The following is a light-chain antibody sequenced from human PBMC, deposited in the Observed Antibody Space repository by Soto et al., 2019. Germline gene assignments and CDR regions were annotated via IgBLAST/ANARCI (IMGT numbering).Light chain of an antibody. V-gene: IGLV2-11*01. J-gene: IGLJ1*01. CDR3: CSYAGNNVYV. CDR1: SSDVGAYRF. Sequence: QSVLTQPRSVSGSPGQSVTISCTGTSSDVGAYRFVSWYQQLPGKAPKVIIYDVSERPSGVPDRFSGSKSDNTASLTISGLQAEDEADYYCCSYAGNNVYVSGTGTKGTVL. CDR2: DVS.